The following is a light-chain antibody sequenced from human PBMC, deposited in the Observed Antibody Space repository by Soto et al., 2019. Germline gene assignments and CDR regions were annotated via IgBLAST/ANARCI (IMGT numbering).Light chain of an antibody. Sequence: EIVLTQSPGTLSLSPGERATLSCRASQSVSSSYLAWYQQKPGQAPRLLIYAASTRATGTPARFSGSGSGTEFTLTISSLQSDDFAIYYCQQYNNWPDTFGQGTKV. CDR2: AAS. J-gene: IGKJ1*01. CDR1: QSVSSSY. V-gene: IGKV3-15*01. CDR3: QQYNNWPDT.